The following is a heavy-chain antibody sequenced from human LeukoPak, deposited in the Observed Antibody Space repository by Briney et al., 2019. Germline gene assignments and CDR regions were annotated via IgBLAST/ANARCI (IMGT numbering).Heavy chain of an antibody. CDR3: ARHGAYSFDS. V-gene: IGHV3-7*01. Sequence: GGSLTLSCAASGFPFSSYWMRGLRQAPGKGLEWVANINQDGSDQYYVDSVKGRFTISRDNAKISLFLQMNSLRAEDTAVYYCARHGAYSFDSWGQGTLVTVSS. CDR2: INQDGSDQ. CDR1: GFPFSSYW. J-gene: IGHJ4*02. D-gene: IGHD4-17*01.